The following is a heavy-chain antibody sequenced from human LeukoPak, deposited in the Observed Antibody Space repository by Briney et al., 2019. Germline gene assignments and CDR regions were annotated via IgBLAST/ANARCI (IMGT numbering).Heavy chain of an antibody. V-gene: IGHV4-34*01. D-gene: IGHD3-3*01. Sequence: PSETLSLPCAVYGGSFSGYYWSWIRQPPGKGLEWIGEINHSGSTNYNPSLKSRVTISVDTSRNQFSLKLSSVTAADTAVYYCARGEPTNYDFWSGYPGKYYFDYWGQGTLVTVSS. J-gene: IGHJ4*02. CDR2: INHSGST. CDR1: GGSFSGYY. CDR3: ARGEPTNYDFWSGYPGKYYFDY.